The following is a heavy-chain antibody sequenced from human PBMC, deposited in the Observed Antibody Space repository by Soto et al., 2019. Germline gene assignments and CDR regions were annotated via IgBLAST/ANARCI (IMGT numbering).Heavy chain of an antibody. CDR3: ARQYYDILTGYQEGQYYYYYMDV. V-gene: IGHV3-7*01. J-gene: IGHJ6*03. CDR1: GFTFSSYW. D-gene: IGHD3-9*01. CDR2: IKQDGSEK. Sequence: GGSLRLSCAASGFTFSSYWMSWVRQAPGKGLEWVANIKQDGSEKYYVDSVKGRFTISRDNAKNSLYLQMNSLRAEDTAVYYCARQYYDILTGYQEGQYYYYYMDVWGKGTTVTVSS.